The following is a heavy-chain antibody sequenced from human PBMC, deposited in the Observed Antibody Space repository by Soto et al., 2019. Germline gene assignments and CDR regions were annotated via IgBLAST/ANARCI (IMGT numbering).Heavy chain of an antibody. D-gene: IGHD1-26*01. CDR2: ISHDGSNK. Sequence: QVQLVESGGGVVQPGRSLRLSCAASGFTFSSYGMHWVRQAPGKGLEWVAVISHDGSNKFYADSVKGRFTISRDNSETTLYLQRNSLRPEDTAVYYCAQDRSSRSGNDPGYYYGMDVWGQGTTVTVSS. CDR1: GFTFSSYG. CDR3: AQDRSSRSGNDPGYYYGMDV. J-gene: IGHJ6*02. V-gene: IGHV3-30*18.